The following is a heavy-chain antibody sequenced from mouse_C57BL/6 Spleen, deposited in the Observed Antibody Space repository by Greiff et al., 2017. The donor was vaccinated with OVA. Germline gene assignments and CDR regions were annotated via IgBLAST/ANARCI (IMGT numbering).Heavy chain of an antibody. CDR2: ISNLAYSI. CDR3: ARRGSPYAMDY. V-gene: IGHV5-15*04. Sequence: DVKLQESGGGLVQPGGSLKLSCAASGFTFSDYGMAWVRQAPRKGPEWVAFISNLAYSIYYADTVTGRFTISRENAKNTLYLEMSSLRSEDTAMYYCARRGSPYAMDYWGQGTSVTVSS. CDR1: GFTFSDYG. J-gene: IGHJ4*01.